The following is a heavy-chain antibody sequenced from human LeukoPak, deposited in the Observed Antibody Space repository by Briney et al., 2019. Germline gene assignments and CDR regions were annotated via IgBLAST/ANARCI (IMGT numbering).Heavy chain of an antibody. D-gene: IGHD3-22*01. J-gene: IGHJ4*02. CDR2: IIPVLNIA. Sequence: ASVKVSCKASGGTFSTYEINWVRQAPGQGLEWVGRIIPVLNIANYAQKFQGRVTISADKSTSTAYMELSSLRSEDTAVYYCARPARYYYDSSGYLRYWGQGTLVTVSS. CDR1: GGTFSTYE. CDR3: ARPARYYYDSSGYLRY. V-gene: IGHV1-69*04.